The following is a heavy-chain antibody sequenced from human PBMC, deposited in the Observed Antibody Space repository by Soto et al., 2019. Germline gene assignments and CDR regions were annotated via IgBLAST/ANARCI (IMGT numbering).Heavy chain of an antibody. CDR1: GYTFTSYN. D-gene: IGHD6-13*01. CDR3: ARDTSSWYRVDY. CDR2: INPDDGSP. Sequence: ASVKVSCKASGYTFTSYNMHGVRQAPGQGLEWMGIINPDDGSPSYAQKFQGRVTMTRDTSTTTVYMELSSLTSEDTAVYYCARDTSSWYRVDYWGQGTLVTVSS. J-gene: IGHJ4*02. V-gene: IGHV1-46*01.